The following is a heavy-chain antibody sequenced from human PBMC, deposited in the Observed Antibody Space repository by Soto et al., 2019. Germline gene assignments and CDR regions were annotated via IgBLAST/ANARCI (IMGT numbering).Heavy chain of an antibody. Sequence: SETLSLTCAVYGGSFSGYYWSWIRQPPGKGLEWIGEINHSGSTNYNPSLKSRVTISVDTSKNQFSLKLSSVTAADTAVYYCARGRIKLDYWGQGTLVTVSS. CDR3: ARGRIKLDY. CDR1: GGSFSGYY. J-gene: IGHJ4*02. D-gene: IGHD6-6*01. V-gene: IGHV4-34*01. CDR2: INHSGST.